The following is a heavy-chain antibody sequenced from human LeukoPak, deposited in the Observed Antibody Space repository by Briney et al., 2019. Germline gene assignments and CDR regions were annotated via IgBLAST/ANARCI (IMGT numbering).Heavy chain of an antibody. D-gene: IGHD6-13*01. CDR3: ARARESMATAGSYFDY. CDR1: GGSISSGDYS. V-gene: IGHV4-30-2*01. Sequence: PSETLSLTCAVSGGSISSGDYSWSWIRQPPGSGLEGIGYNWHSTHSNYNPSLRSRVTISVARSNNQFSLRLSSVNAADTAVYYCARARESMATAGSYFDYWGQGTLVTVSS. J-gene: IGHJ4*02. CDR2: NWHSTHS.